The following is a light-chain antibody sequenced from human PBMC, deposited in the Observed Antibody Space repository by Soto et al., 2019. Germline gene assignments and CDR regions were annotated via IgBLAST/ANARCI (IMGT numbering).Light chain of an antibody. CDR1: SSDVGGYNY. J-gene: IGLJ1*01. CDR3: CSYAGSYTFPFV. V-gene: IGLV2-11*01. Sequence: QSVLPQPRSVSGSPGQSVTPSCTGTSSDVGGYNYVSWYQQHPGKAPKLMSYDVSKRPSGVPHRFSGSKSGNTASLTISGLQAEDEADYYCCSYAGSYTFPFVFGTGTQVTV. CDR2: DVS.